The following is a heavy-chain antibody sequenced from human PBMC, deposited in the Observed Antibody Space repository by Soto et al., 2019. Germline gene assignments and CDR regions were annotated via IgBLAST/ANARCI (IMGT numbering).Heavy chain of an antibody. D-gene: IGHD2-15*01. CDR2: IYPGDSDT. CDR1: GYSFTSYW. V-gene: IGHV5-51*01. CDR3: ARHRYCSGGSCYYYYGMDV. J-gene: IGHJ6*02. Sequence: GESLKISCKGSGYSFTSYWIGWVRQMPGKGLEWMGIIYPGDSDTRYSPSFQGQVTISADKSISTAYLQWSSLKASDTAMYYCARHRYCSGGSCYYYYGMDVWGQGTTVTVSS.